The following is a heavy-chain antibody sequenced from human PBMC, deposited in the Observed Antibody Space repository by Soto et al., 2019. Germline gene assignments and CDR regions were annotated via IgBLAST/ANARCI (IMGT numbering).Heavy chain of an antibody. CDR1: EGTFNSYA. CDR2: IIPYYNTL. D-gene: IGHD6-13*01. J-gene: IGHJ4*02. CDR3: ASGASRWYPYFFDS. V-gene: IGHV1-69*01. Sequence: QAQVVQSGAEVRKPGSSVKLSCKASEGTFNSYAIAWVRQAPGQGLEWMGGIIPYYNTLNYAQKFQDRVTITADDPTDTVYMELGSLRSDDTAVYFCASGASRWYPYFFDSWAQGTLVTVSS.